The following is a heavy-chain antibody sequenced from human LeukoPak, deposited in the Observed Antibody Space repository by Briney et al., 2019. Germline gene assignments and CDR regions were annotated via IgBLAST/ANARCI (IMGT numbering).Heavy chain of an antibody. CDR1: GFTFSSYS. J-gene: IGHJ6*03. V-gene: IGHV3-48*01. CDR3: AKDYGSGSYTYYYYYMDV. Sequence: GGSLRLSCAASGFTFSSYSMNWVRQAPGKGLEWVSYISSSSSTIYYADSVKGRFTISRDNAKNSLYLQMNSLRAEDTAVYYCAKDYGSGSYTYYYYYMDVWGKGTTVTISS. CDR2: ISSSSSTI. D-gene: IGHD3-10*01.